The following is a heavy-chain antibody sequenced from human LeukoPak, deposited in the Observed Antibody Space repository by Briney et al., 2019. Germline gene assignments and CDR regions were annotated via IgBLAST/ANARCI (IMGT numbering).Heavy chain of an antibody. V-gene: IGHV4-34*01. J-gene: IGHJ6*02. Sequence: NPSETLSLTCGVSGESFSNYYGGGIRQPPGKGLEWIGEINHSGSFNYKPSLKSRVIISIDTSKNQFSLKLSSVTAADTAVYYCARSGLLAGYSGFQILRPDFYYGLDVWGQGTTVTVSS. CDR1: GESFSNYY. D-gene: IGHD6-19*01. CDR3: ARSGLLAGYSGFQILRPDFYYGLDV. CDR2: INHSGSF.